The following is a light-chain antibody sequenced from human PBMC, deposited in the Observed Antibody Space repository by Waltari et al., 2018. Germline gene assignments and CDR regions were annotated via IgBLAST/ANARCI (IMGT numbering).Light chain of an antibody. CDR3: QQHDGVRS. J-gene: IGKJ4*01. CDR1: QDINKY. V-gene: IGKV1-33*01. Sequence: IQMTQSPSSLAASVGDTVTITYRPSQDINKYINWYPRNPGHAPKLLIYDTSDLEVGVPSRISRSGFGTDFTLTIRGLQLEDIATYYSQQHDGVRSFGGGTKVE. CDR2: DTS.